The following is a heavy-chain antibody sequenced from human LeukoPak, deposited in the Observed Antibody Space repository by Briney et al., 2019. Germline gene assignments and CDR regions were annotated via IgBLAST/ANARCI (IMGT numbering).Heavy chain of an antibody. D-gene: IGHD6-13*01. J-gene: IGHJ4*02. CDR3: ARDQIRIAAAGNPFDY. V-gene: IGHV3-7*03. CDR1: GFTLSSYW. Sequence: GGSLRLSCAASGFTLSSYWMSWVRQAPGKGLEWVANIKQDGSEKYYVDSVKGRFTISRDNAKNSLYLQMNSLRAEDTAVYYCARDQIRIAAAGNPFDYWGQGTLVTVSS. CDR2: IKQDGSEK.